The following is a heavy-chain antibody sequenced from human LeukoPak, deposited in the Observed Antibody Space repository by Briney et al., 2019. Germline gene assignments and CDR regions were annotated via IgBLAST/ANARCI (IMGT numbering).Heavy chain of an antibody. CDR1: GGSISGYY. J-gene: IGHJ4*02. CDR2: IYSSGTT. Sequence: PSETLSLTCNVSGGSISGYYWSWIRQPAGKGLEWIGRIYSSGTTNYNPSLKSRLTMSVDTSKSQFSLELSSVTAADTAVYFCARGGGRQLATSHSYFDYWGQGILVPVSS. V-gene: IGHV4-4*07. D-gene: IGHD2-15*01. CDR3: ARGGGRQLATSHSYFDY.